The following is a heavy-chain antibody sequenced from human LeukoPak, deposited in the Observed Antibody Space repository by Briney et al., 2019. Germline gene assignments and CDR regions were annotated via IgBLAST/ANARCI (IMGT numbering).Heavy chain of an antibody. CDR1: GFTFDDYA. J-gene: IGHJ4*02. Sequence: GGSLRLSCAASGFTFDDYAMHWVRQAPGKGLEWVGRIKSKTDGGTTDYAAPVKGRFTISGDDSKNTLYLQMNSLKTEDTAVYYCTTAPEYSSSSEWDYWGQGTLVTVSS. CDR3: TTAPEYSSSSEWDY. CDR2: IKSKTDGGTT. D-gene: IGHD6-6*01. V-gene: IGHV3-15*01.